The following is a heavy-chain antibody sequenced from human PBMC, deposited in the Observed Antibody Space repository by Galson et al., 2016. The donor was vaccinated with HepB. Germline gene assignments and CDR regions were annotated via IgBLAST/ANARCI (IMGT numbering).Heavy chain of an antibody. CDR3: AKRHEYCPPVGCSVDY. D-gene: IGHD2/OR15-2a*01. Sequence: SLRLSCAASGFTFSGYGMHWVRQAPGKGLEWVAADSMDGRRKFYEDSVKGRFTISRDNSNNILFLQMSSLRVADTAVYFCAKRHEYCPPVGCSVDYWGQGTLVSVSS. CDR1: GFTFSGYG. CDR2: DSMDGRRK. V-gene: IGHV3-30*18. J-gene: IGHJ4*02.